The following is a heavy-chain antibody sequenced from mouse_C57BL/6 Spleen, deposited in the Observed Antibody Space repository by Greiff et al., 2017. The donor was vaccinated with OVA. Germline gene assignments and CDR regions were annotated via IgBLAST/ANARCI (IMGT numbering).Heavy chain of an antibody. J-gene: IGHJ1*03. CDR2: ISDGGSYT. V-gene: IGHV5-4*01. Sequence: EVQVVESGGGLVKPGGSLKLSCAASGFTFSSYAMSWVRQTPEKRLEWVATISDGGSYTYYPDNVKGRFTISRDNAKNNLYLQMSHLKSEDTAMYYCASDGSYWYFDVWGTGTTVTVSS. CDR1: GFTFSSYA. D-gene: IGHD2-2*01. CDR3: ASDGSYWYFDV.